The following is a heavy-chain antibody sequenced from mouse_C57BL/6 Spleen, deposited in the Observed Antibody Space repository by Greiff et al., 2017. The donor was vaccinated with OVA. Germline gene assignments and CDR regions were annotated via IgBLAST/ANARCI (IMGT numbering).Heavy chain of an antibody. CDR2: ISSGGSYT. D-gene: IGHD2-3*01. CDR1: GFTFSSYG. Sequence: EVKVVESGGDLVKPGGSLKLSCAASGFTFSSYGMSWVRQTPDKRLEWVATISSGGSYTYYPDSVKGRFTISRDNAKNTLYLQLSSLKSEDTAMYYCARWSPDGYYDWDFDVWGTGTTVTVSS. CDR3: ARWSPDGYYDWDFDV. J-gene: IGHJ1*03. V-gene: IGHV5-6*01.